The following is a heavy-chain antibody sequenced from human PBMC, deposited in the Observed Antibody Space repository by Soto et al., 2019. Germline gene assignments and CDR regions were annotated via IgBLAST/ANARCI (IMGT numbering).Heavy chain of an antibody. CDR3: ARDDSEGMDV. V-gene: IGHV4-31*03. CDR1: GGSISSGAYY. CDR2: IYYSGST. J-gene: IGHJ6*02. Sequence: QVQLQESGPGLVKPSQTLSLTCTVSGGSISSGAYYWSWIRQHPGKGLEWIGYIYYSGSTYYNPSLKSRVTRSEDRSKNEFARKLGSVTAAETAVYYGARDDSEGMDVWGQGTTVTVS. D-gene: IGHD2-21*01.